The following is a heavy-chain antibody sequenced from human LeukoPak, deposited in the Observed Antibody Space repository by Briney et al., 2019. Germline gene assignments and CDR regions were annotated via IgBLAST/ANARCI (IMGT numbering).Heavy chain of an antibody. J-gene: IGHJ3*02. CDR1: GFTFSSYA. V-gene: IGHV3-30-3*01. CDR2: ISYDGSNK. D-gene: IGHD6-13*01. Sequence: GGSLRLSCAASGFTFSSYAMHWVRQAPGKGLEWVAVISYDGSNKYYADSVKGRFTISRDNSKNTLYLQMNSLRAEDTAVYYCARDIDSSSWFLSAFDIWGQGTMVTVSS. CDR3: ARDIDSSSWFLSAFDI.